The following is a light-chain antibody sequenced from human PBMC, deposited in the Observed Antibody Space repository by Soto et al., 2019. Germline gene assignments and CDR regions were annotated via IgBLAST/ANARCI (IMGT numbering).Light chain of an antibody. CDR2: GAS. CDR3: QQYNSWPRT. J-gene: IGKJ1*01. CDR1: QGIKNY. Sequence: EIVMTQPPVTLSVSPGERATLSCRASQGIKNYLAWFQQKPGQAPRLLVYGASTRATTIPARFSGSGSGTEFTLSISSLQSEDFAVYYCQQYNSWPRTFGQGTKVDIK. V-gene: IGKV3-15*01.